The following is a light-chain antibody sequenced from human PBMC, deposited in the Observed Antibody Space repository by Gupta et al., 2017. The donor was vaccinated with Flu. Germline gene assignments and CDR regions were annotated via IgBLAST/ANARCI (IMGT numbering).Light chain of an antibody. V-gene: IGLV1-51*01. CDR2: AVN. J-gene: IGLJ1*01. CDR1: KSNVGNNW. Sequence: VTISWSGSKSNVGNNWISWYQQFPGTAPKLLIYAVNQRPSGIPDRFSGSKSGTSATLGIAGLQTGDEADYYCGTWDSSLGAEVFGTGTKVTVL. CDR3: GTWDSSLGAEV.